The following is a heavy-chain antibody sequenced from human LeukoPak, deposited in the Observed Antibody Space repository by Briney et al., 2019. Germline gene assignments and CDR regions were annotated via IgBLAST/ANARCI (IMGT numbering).Heavy chain of an antibody. CDR3: AKLKYYYDSPWAFDI. J-gene: IGHJ3*02. CDR1: GFTFSSYA. V-gene: IGHV3-23*01. Sequence: GGSLRLSCAASGFTFSSYAMSWVRQAPVKGLEWVSAISGSGGSTYYADSVKGRFTISRDNSKNTLYLQMNSLRAEDTAVYYCAKLKYYYDSPWAFDIWGQGTMVTVSS. D-gene: IGHD3-22*01. CDR2: ISGSGGST.